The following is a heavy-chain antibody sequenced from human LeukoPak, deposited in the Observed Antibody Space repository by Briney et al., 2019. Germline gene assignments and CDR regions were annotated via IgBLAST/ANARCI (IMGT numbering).Heavy chain of an antibody. J-gene: IGHJ3*02. V-gene: IGHV3-30*02. CDR1: GFTFSSYG. CDR3: ARTYYDILTGYLHDAFDI. Sequence: GGSLRLSCAASGFTFSSYGTHWVRQAPGKGLEWVAFIRYDGSNKYYADSVKGRFTISRDNSKNTLYLQMNSLRAEDTAVYYCARTYYDILTGYLHDAFDIWGQGTMVTVSS. D-gene: IGHD3-9*01. CDR2: IRYDGSNK.